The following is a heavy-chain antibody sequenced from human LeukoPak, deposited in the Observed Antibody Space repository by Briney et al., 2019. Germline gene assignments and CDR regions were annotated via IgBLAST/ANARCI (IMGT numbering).Heavy chain of an antibody. D-gene: IGHD3-9*01. Sequence: PSETLSLTCTVSGGSISSYYWSWIRQPPGKGLEWIGYNYYSGSTNYNPSLKSRVTISVDTSKNQFSLKLSSVTAADTAVYYCASYDILTGFDYWGQGTLVTVSS. J-gene: IGHJ4*02. V-gene: IGHV4-59*01. CDR2: NYYSGST. CDR3: ASYDILTGFDY. CDR1: GGSISSYY.